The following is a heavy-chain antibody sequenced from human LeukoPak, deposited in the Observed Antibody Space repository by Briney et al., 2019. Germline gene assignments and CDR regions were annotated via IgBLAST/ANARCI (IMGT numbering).Heavy chain of an antibody. V-gene: IGHV3-23*01. J-gene: IGHJ4*02. CDR3: AKDSHWILFDD. CDR1: GFTFTTYG. CDR2: IGGSGTKT. D-gene: IGHD2-2*03. Sequence: GGTLRLSCSASGFTFTTYGMNWVRQAPGKGLEWVSGIGGSGTKTYYADSVKGRFTISRDNSKNTLYLQMNSLRDEDTAVYYCAKDSHWILFDDWGQGTLVTVSS.